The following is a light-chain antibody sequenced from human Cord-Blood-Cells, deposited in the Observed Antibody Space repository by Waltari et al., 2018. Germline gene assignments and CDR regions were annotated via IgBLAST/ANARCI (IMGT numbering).Light chain of an antibody. V-gene: IGLV2-14*01. CDR3: SSYTSSSTVV. CDR1: SSDVGGYNY. Sequence: QSALTQPASVSGSPGQSITISCTGTSSDVGGYNYVSWYQQHPGKAPKLMIYDGSNRPSGVSNHFSGPKSGNTASLTISGLQAEDEADYYCSSYTSSSTVVFGGGTKLTVL. CDR2: DGS. J-gene: IGLJ2*01.